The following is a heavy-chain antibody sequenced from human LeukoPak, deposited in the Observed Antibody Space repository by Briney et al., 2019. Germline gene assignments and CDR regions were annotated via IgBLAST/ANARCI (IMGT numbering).Heavy chain of an antibody. D-gene: IGHD6-19*01. Sequence: PGGSLRLSCAASGFTFSSYSMNWVRQAPGKGLVWVSSISSSNSYIYNADSVKGRFTISRDNAKNSLYLQMNSLRAEDTAVYYCARDQGLLVVAGRFGYWGQGTLVTVSS. CDR3: ARDQGLLVVAGRFGY. CDR2: ISSSNSYI. J-gene: IGHJ4*02. V-gene: IGHV3-21*01. CDR1: GFTFSSYS.